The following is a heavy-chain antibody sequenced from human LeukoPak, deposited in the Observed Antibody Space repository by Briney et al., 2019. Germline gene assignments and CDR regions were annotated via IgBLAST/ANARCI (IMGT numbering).Heavy chain of an antibody. Sequence: PGGSLRLSCAASGFTFSSYSMNWVRQAPGKGLEWVSIIYSGGSTYYADSVKGRFTISRDNSKNTLYLQMNSLRAEDTAVYYCARRIVGATTNYYYYGMDVWGQGTTVTVSS. J-gene: IGHJ6*02. CDR3: ARRIVGATTNYYYYGMDV. D-gene: IGHD1-26*01. CDR1: GFTFSSYS. V-gene: IGHV3-53*01. CDR2: IYSGGST.